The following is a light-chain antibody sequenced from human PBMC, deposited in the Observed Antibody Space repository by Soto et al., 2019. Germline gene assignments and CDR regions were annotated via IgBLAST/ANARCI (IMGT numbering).Light chain of an antibody. CDR1: QSVSSY. V-gene: IGKV3-11*01. CDR2: DAS. Sequence: DIVLTQSPATLSLSPVERATLSCRASQSVSSYLAWYQQKPGQAPRLLIYDASNRATGIPVRFSGSGSGTDFPLTISSLEPEDFALYYCQQRNNWPITFGQGTLLE. CDR3: QQRNNWPIT. J-gene: IGKJ5*01.